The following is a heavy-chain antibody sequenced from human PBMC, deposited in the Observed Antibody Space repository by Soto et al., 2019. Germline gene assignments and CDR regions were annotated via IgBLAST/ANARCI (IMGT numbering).Heavy chain of an antibody. Sequence: QVQLQQWGAGLLKPSETLSLTCAVYGGSLSGYQWSWIRQPPGKGLEWIGETNHGGSTSNNPSLTSRITPSVDTSKNQFSLNPASVTAADTAVYYCARRPDGFDYWGQGILVTVSS. CDR1: GGSLSGYQ. CDR3: ARRPDGFDY. J-gene: IGHJ4*02. CDR2: TNHGGST. V-gene: IGHV4-34*01.